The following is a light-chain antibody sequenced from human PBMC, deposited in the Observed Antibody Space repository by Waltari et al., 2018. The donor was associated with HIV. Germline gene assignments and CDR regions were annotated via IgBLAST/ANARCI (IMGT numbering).Light chain of an antibody. J-gene: IGLJ3*02. V-gene: IGLV2-8*01. CDR2: EVS. CDR3: SSYAGSSWV. CDR1: SSDVGGSNY. Sequence: QSALTQPPSASGSPGQSVTISCSGTSSDVGGSNYVSWYQQHPGKAPKLMIYEVSKRPSGVPDRFSGSKSGNTASLTVSGLQAEDEADYYCSSYAGSSWVFGGGTKLTVL.